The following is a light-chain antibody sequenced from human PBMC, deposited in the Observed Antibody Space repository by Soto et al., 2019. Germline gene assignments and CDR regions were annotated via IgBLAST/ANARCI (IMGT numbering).Light chain of an antibody. V-gene: IGLV1-47*02. Sequence: QSVLTQPPSASGAPGQRVTLSCIGGNSNVGFNAVNWYQQLPGAAPKLLIHGNSQRPSGVPDRFSGSKSGTSASLAIIGLRAEDEAHYYCAAWDDSLRGVVFGGGTKLTVL. J-gene: IGLJ3*02. CDR3: AAWDDSLRGVV. CDR2: GNS. CDR1: NSNVGFNA.